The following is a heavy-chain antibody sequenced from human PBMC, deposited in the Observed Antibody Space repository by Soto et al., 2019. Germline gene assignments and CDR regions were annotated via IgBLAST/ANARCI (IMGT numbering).Heavy chain of an antibody. CDR2: IYPGDSDT. CDR1: GYSFTSYW. J-gene: IGHJ4*02. CDR3: ARQGWMEYYGSGSYYSAPFDY. V-gene: IGHV5-51*01. D-gene: IGHD3-10*01. Sequence: PGESLKISCKGSGYSFTSYWIGWVRQMPGKGLEWMGIIYPGDSDTRYSPSFQGQVTISADKSISTAYLQWSSLKASDTAMYYCARQGWMEYYGSGSYYSAPFDYWGQGTLVTVSS.